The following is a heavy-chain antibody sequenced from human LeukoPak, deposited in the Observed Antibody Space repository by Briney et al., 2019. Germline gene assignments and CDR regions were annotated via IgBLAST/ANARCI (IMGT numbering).Heavy chain of an antibody. Sequence: GGSLRLSCAASGFTFSSYGMHWARQAPGKGLEWVAVIWYDGSNKYYADSVKGRFTISRDNSKNTLYLQMNSLRAEDTAVYYCARDLYYDSSGPLGYWGQGTLVTVSS. CDR3: ARDLYYDSSGPLGY. D-gene: IGHD3-22*01. CDR1: GFTFSSYG. V-gene: IGHV3-33*01. J-gene: IGHJ4*02. CDR2: IWYDGSNK.